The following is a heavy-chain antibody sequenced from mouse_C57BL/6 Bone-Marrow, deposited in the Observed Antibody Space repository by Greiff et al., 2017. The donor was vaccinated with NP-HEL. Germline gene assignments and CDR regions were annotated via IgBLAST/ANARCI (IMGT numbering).Heavy chain of an antibody. Sequence: EVKLMESGGGLVQPGGSLKLSCAASGFTFSDYYMYWVRQTPEKRLEWVAYISNGGGSTYYPDTVKGRFTISRDNAKNTLYLQMSRLKSEDTAMYYCARQDYYGSNAMDYWGQGTSVTVSS. D-gene: IGHD1-1*01. V-gene: IGHV5-12*01. CDR2: ISNGGGST. CDR1: GFTFSDYY. CDR3: ARQDYYGSNAMDY. J-gene: IGHJ4*01.